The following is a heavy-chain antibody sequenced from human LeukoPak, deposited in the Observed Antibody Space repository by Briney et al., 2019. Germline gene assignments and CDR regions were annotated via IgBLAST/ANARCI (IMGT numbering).Heavy chain of an antibody. D-gene: IGHD6-13*01. CDR1: GGSISSHY. J-gene: IGHJ4*02. V-gene: IGHV4-59*08. CDR2: IYYSGST. CDR3: ARARSRVIAAAQ. Sequence: SETLSLTCTASGGSISSHYWSWIRQPPGKGLEWIGYIYYSGSTNYNPSLKSRVTISVDTSKNQFSLKLSSVTAADTAVYYCARARSRVIAAAQWGQGTLVTVSS.